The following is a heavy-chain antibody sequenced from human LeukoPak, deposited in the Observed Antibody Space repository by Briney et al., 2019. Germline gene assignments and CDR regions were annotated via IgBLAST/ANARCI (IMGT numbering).Heavy chain of an antibody. D-gene: IGHD3-22*01. CDR1: GYTLTELS. J-gene: IGHJ4*02. V-gene: IGHV1-24*01. Sequence: ASVKVSCKVSGYTLTELSMHWVRQAPGKGLEWMGGFDPEDGETIYVQKFQGRVTMTEDTSTDTAYMELSSLRSEDTAVYYCATDPPRYYDSSGYYCWSYWGQGTLVTVSS. CDR3: ATDPPRYYDSSGYYCWSY. CDR2: FDPEDGET.